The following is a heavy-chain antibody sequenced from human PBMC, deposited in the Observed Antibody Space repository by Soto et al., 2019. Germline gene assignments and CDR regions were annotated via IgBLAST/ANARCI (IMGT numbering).Heavy chain of an antibody. CDR1: GGSISNYY. CDR2: IYYSGST. Sequence: QVQLQESGPGLVKPSETLSLTCTVSGGSISNYYCSWIRQPPGKGLEWIGYIYYSGSTNYNPSLKSRVIISVDTSKNQFSLKLSSVTAADTAVYYCARAGAATLSDYWGQGTLVTVSS. J-gene: IGHJ4*02. V-gene: IGHV4-59*01. D-gene: IGHD2-15*01. CDR3: ARAGAATLSDY.